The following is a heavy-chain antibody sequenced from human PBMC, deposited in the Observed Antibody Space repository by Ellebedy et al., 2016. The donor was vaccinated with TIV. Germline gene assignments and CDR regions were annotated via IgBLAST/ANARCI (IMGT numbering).Heavy chain of an antibody. J-gene: IGHJ4*02. V-gene: IGHV4-59*01. CDR2: VHHRGGT. D-gene: IGHD1-20*01. Sequence: SETLSLTXNVSDGFINTYYWSWIRQSPGKGLEWIGFVHHRGGTNYNPSLKSRVTMSVDTSKNQFSLKLTSVTAADTAVYSCASLTGTTPFSYFDYWGQGFLVTVSS. CDR1: DGFINTYY. CDR3: ASLTGTTPFSYFDY.